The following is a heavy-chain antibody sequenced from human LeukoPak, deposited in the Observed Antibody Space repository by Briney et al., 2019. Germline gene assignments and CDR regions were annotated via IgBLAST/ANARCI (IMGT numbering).Heavy chain of an antibody. J-gene: IGHJ3*02. CDR1: GFTFSPCG. CDR2: ISYDGSNK. CDR3: TRDHLAADGSDAFDI. Sequence: PGGSLRLSCAASGFTFSPCGMHWVRQAPGKGLEWVAVISYDGSNKYYADSVKGRFTISRDNSKNTLYLQMNSLRAEDTAVYYCTRDHLAADGSDAFDIWGQGTMVTVSS. V-gene: IGHV3-30*03. D-gene: IGHD6-13*01.